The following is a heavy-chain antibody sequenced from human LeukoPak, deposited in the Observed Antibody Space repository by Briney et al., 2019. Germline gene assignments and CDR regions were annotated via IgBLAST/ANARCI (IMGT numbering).Heavy chain of an antibody. Sequence: ASVKVSCKASGYTFTNYAISWVRQAPGQGLQWLGWISASNGNTNYAQKFRDRVTMSTDTSTGTAYLDVRSLTSDDTAVYYCARDHSNWNYAPDFWGQGTLVIVSS. CDR1: GYTFTNYA. CDR3: ARDHSNWNYAPDF. D-gene: IGHD1-7*01. CDR2: ISASNGNT. J-gene: IGHJ4*02. V-gene: IGHV1-18*01.